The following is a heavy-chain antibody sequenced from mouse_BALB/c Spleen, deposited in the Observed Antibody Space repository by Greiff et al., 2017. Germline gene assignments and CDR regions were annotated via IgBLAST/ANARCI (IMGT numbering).Heavy chain of an antibody. V-gene: IGHV2-6-5*01. CDR1: GFSLTDYG. CDR3: AKHRDYGSSHWYFDV. J-gene: IGHJ1*01. Sequence: VQLQQSGPGLVAPSQSLSITCTVSGFSLTDYGVSWIRQPPGKGLEWLGVIWGGGSTYYNSALKSRLSISKDNSKSQVFLKMNSLQTDDTAMYYCAKHRDYGSSHWYFDVWGAGTTVTVSS. CDR2: IWGGGST. D-gene: IGHD1-1*01.